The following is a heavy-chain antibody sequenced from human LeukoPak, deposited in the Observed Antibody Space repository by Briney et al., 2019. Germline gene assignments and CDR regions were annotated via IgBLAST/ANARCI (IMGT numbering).Heavy chain of an antibody. Sequence: GGSLRLSCAASGFTVSSNYMSWVRQAPGKGLEWVSVIYSGGSTYYADSVKGRFTISRDNSKNTLYLQMNSLRAEDTAVYYCARAAAGIIRYGFDYWGQGTLVTVSS. D-gene: IGHD6-13*01. V-gene: IGHV3-53*01. CDR1: GFTVSSNY. CDR3: ARAAAGIIRYGFDY. CDR2: IYSGGST. J-gene: IGHJ4*02.